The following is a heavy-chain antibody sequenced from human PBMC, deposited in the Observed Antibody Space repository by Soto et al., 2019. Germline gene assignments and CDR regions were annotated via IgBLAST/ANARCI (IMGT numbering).Heavy chain of an antibody. CDR3: AHNEDSNNPDF. CDR2: IYWNDDK. CDR1: GFSLSRSGVG. J-gene: IGHJ4*02. D-gene: IGHD4-4*01. Sequence: ESGPTLVNPTQTLTLTCTFSGFSLSRSGVGVGWIRQPPGKALEWLALIYWNDDKRYSPSLKSRLTVIKDTSKNQVVLTMTNVDPVDTATYYCAHNEDSNNPDFWGQGTLVTVSS. V-gene: IGHV2-5*01.